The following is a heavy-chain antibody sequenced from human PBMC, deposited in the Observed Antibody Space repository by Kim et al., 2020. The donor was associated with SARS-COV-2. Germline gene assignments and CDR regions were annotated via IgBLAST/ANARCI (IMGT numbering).Heavy chain of an antibody. Sequence: VKGRFTISRDKAKSSLYLQMNSLRDEDTAVYYCARGMTTVTPWVLWYFDLWGRGTLVTVSS. V-gene: IGHV3-7*04. J-gene: IGHJ2*01. D-gene: IGHD4-4*01. CDR3: ARGMTTVTPWVLWYFDL.